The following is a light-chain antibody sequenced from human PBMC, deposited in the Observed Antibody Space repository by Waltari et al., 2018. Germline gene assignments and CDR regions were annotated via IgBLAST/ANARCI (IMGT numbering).Light chain of an antibody. CDR3: YQRRERDT. CDR2: DAS. J-gene: IGKJ5*01. Sequence: DIVLTQSPATLSLSPGERATLSCRASQNVGTYLAWYQQKPGQAPRLLIYDASTRATGTTARFSGSGSGTAFSLSTSTIGPEDFAIYYVYQRRERDTFGQGTRLEIK. V-gene: IGKV3-11*01. CDR1: QNVGTY.